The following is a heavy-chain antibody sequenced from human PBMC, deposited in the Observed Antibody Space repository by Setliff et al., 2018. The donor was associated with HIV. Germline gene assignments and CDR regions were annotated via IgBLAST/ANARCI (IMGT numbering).Heavy chain of an antibody. CDR1: GFTFSNAW. Sequence: GGSLRLSCAASGFTFSNAWMNWVRQAPGKGLEWVGRIKSKTDGGTTDYAAPVKGRFTISRDDSKSIAYLQMNTLKTEDTAVYYCTRNAGYSSGWLDYWGQGTLVTVSS. CDR2: IKSKTDGGTT. J-gene: IGHJ4*02. CDR3: TRNAGYSSGWLDY. D-gene: IGHD6-19*01. V-gene: IGHV3-15*07.